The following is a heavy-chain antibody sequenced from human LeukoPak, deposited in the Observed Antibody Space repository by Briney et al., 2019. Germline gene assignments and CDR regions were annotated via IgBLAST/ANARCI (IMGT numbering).Heavy chain of an antibody. CDR2: IYYSGST. CDR3: ARVGGGIYYYYYYGMDV. Sequence: SETLSLTCTVSGGSISSYYWSWIRQPPGKGLEWIGYIYYSGSTNYNPFLKSQVTISVDTSKNQFSLKLSSVTAADTAVYYCARVGGGIYYYYYYGMDVWGQGTTVTVS. CDR1: GGSISSYY. J-gene: IGHJ6*02. D-gene: IGHD2-15*01. V-gene: IGHV4-59*01.